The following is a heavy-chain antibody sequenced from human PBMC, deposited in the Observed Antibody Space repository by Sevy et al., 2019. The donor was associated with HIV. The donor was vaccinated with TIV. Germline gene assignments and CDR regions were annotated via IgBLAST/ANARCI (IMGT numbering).Heavy chain of an antibody. J-gene: IGHJ6*03. CDR3: ARVAVADNGYYYYYMDV. CDR2: IYNSGST. Sequence: SETLSLTCTVSGGSISSYYWSWIRQPPGKGLEWIGYIYNSGSTNYNPSLKSRVTISVDRSKNQFSLKLSSVTAADTAVYYCARVAVADNGYYYYYMDVWGKGTTVTVSS. D-gene: IGHD6-19*01. CDR1: GGSISSYY. V-gene: IGHV4-59*01.